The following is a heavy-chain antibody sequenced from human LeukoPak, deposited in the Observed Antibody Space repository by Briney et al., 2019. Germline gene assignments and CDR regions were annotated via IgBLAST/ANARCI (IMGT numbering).Heavy chain of an antibody. CDR1: GFTFSRYG. CDR2: IWYDGSNK. V-gene: IGHV3-33*06. Sequence: GGSLRLSCAASGFTFSRYGMHWGRQAPGKGLERVAVIWYDGSNKYYADSVKGRFTISRDNSKNTLYPQMDSPRAEETAAYFLAKDLVVVVAATPGGYFFDYWREETLVTVPS. J-gene: IGHJ4*02. D-gene: IGHD2-15*01. CDR3: AKDLVVVVAATPGGYFFDY.